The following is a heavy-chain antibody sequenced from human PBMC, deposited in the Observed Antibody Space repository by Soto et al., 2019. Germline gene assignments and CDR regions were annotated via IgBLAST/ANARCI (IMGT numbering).Heavy chain of an antibody. V-gene: IGHV3-23*01. CDR2: ISDNGATT. Sequence: GESLKISCAASGFTFRNYAMSWVRQAPGKGLEWVSVISDNGATTFYADSVRGRFTISRDNSKNTLYLQMNGLRAEDTAVYYCAKDRNEAYWGQGTLVTVSS. CDR3: AKDRNEAY. CDR1: GFTFRNYA. J-gene: IGHJ4*02.